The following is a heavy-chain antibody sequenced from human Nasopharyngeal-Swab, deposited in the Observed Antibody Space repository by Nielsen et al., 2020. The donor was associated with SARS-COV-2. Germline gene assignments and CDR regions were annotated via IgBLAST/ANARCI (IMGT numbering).Heavy chain of an antibody. CDR2: ISWNSGSI. CDR3: ARDLPTYSDWFDP. J-gene: IGHJ5*02. D-gene: IGHD2-21*01. Sequence: SLKISCAASGFTFDDYAMHWVRQAPGKGLEWVSGISWNSGSIGYADSVKGRFTISRDNAKNSLYLQMNSLRAEDTAVYYCARDLPTYSDWFDPWGQGTLVTVSS. CDR1: GFTFDDYA. V-gene: IGHV3-9*01.